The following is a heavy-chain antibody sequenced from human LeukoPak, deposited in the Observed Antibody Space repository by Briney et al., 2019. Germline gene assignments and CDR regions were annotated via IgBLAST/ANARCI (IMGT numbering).Heavy chain of an antibody. CDR3: ARGPVGGSYNPFDY. Sequence: ASVKVSCKASGYTFTGYYMHWVRQAPGQGLEWMGRINPNSGGTNYAQKFQGRVTMTRDTSISTAYMELSRLRSDDTAVYYCARGPVGGSYNPFDYWGQGTLVTVSS. D-gene: IGHD1-26*01. J-gene: IGHJ4*02. V-gene: IGHV1-2*06. CDR2: INPNSGGT. CDR1: GYTFTGYY.